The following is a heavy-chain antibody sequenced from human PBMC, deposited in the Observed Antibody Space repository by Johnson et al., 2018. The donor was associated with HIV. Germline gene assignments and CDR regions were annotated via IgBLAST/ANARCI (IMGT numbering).Heavy chain of an antibody. CDR3: ARVIAAAGGRAYDAFDI. V-gene: IGHV3-11*04. CDR1: GFTFSDYY. D-gene: IGHD6-13*01. J-gene: IGHJ3*02. CDR2: ISSGSHTI. Sequence: QVQLVESGGGLVKPGGSLRLSCAASGFTFSDYYMSWIRQAPGKGLEWVSFISSGSHTIYYADSVKGRFTISRDNSKNSLYLQMNSLRPGDTAVYYGARVIAAAGGRAYDAFDIWGQGTMVTVSS.